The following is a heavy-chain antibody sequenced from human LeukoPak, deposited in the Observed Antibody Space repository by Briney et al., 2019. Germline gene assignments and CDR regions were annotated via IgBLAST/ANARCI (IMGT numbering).Heavy chain of an antibody. CDR1: GFTFSSYW. J-gene: IGHJ3*02. D-gene: IGHD3-22*01. CDR2: IKQDGSEK. V-gene: IGHV3-7*01. Sequence: GGSLRLSCAASGFTFSSYWMSWVRQAPGKGLEWVANIKQDGSEKYYVDSVKGRYTISRDNAKNSLYLQMNSLRAEDTAVCYCARVAFSYYYDSSGYYAFDIWGQGTMVTVSS. CDR3: ARVAFSYYYDSSGYYAFDI.